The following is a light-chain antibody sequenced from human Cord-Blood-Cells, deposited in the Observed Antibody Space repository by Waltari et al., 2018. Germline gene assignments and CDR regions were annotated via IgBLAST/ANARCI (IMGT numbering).Light chain of an antibody. V-gene: IGKV3-20*01. CDR2: GAS. CDR1: QSVSNSY. Sequence: EIVLPQSPGTMSLSPGERATLSCRASQSVSNSYLAWYQQKPGQAPRLLIYGASSRATGIPDRFSGSGSGTDFTLTISRLGPEDFAVYYCQQYGSSPLWTFGQGTKVEIK. J-gene: IGKJ1*01. CDR3: QQYGSSPLWT.